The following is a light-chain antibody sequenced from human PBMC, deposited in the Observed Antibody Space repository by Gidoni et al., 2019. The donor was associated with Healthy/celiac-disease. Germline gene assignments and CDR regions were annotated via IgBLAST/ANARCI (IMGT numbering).Light chain of an antibody. CDR3: CSYAGSSTVV. J-gene: IGLJ2*01. CDR2: EVS. CDR1: SSDVGSYNL. Sequence: ALTQPASVSGSPGQSITISCTGTSSDVGSYNLVSWYQQHPGKAPKLMIYEVSKRPSGVSNRFSGSKSGNTASLTISGLQAEDEADYYCCSYAGSSTVVFGGGTKLTVL. V-gene: IGLV2-23*02.